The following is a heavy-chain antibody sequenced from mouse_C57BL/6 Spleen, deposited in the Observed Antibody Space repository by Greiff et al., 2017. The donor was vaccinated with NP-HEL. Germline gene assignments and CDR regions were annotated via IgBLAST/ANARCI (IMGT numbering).Heavy chain of an antibody. J-gene: IGHJ3*01. CDR3: ASEESTPFAY. V-gene: IGHV1-4*01. CDR2: INPSSGYT. D-gene: IGHD2-1*01. CDR1: GYTFTSYT. Sequence: VQLQQSGAELARPGASVKMSCKASGYTFTSYTMHWVKQRPGQGLEWIGYINPSSGYTKYNQKFKDKATLTADKSSSTAYMQLSSLTSEDSAVYYCASEESTPFAYWGQGTLVTVSA.